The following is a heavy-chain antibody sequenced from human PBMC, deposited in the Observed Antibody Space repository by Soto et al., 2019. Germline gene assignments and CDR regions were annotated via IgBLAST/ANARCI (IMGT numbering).Heavy chain of an antibody. D-gene: IGHD5-18*01. J-gene: IGHJ4*02. CDR3: ASASYETSTYYLDY. Sequence: QVQLQESGPGLVKPSQTLSLTCTVSNASISSGDYYWTWIRQPPGKGLEWIGSLYYTGNTYYNPSLKCRVTISVDTSNNQFSLKLSSVTVADTAVYYCASASYETSTYYLDYWGQGTLVTVSS. V-gene: IGHV4-30-4*01. CDR1: NASISSGDYY. CDR2: LYYTGNT.